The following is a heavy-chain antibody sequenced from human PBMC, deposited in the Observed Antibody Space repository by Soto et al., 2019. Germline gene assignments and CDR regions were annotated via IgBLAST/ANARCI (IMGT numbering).Heavy chain of an antibody. Sequence: GGSLRLSCAASGFTFSSFVMSWVRQAPGRGLEWVSLIVGSGGSTHYADSVKGRFTISRDNSKNTLYLQMNSLRAEDTAVYYCAKVAGYCSGTSCQSAFDIWGRGTMVT. CDR1: GFTFSSFV. J-gene: IGHJ3*02. D-gene: IGHD2-2*01. CDR3: AKVAGYCSGTSCQSAFDI. V-gene: IGHV3-23*01. CDR2: IVGSGGST.